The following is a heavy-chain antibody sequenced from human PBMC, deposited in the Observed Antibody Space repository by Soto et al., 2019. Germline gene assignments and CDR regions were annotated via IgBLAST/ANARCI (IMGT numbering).Heavy chain of an antibody. CDR1: AYTFTSYA. V-gene: IGHV1-3*01. CDR2: INADNGDT. J-gene: IGHJ4*02. Sequence: ASFRVSCKTSAYTFTSYAIHWLRQAPGQRLEWMGWINADNGDTKYSQKFSGRVTITRDTSANTASMELSSLRSEDTAMYYCARELQGLYYFDFWGQGTLVTVSS. D-gene: IGHD4-4*01. CDR3: ARELQGLYYFDF.